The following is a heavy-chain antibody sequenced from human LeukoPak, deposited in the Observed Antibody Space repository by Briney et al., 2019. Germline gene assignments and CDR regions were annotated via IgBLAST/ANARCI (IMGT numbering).Heavy chain of an antibody. Sequence: GGSLRLSCAASGFTFSSYGMHWVRQAPGKGLEWVAFIRYDGSNKYYADSVKGRFTISRDNSKNTLYLQMNSLRAEDTAVYYCAKDRSRYSSSFDYWGQGTLVTVSS. D-gene: IGHD6-6*01. V-gene: IGHV3-30*02. CDR1: GFTFSSYG. J-gene: IGHJ4*02. CDR3: AKDRSRYSSSFDY. CDR2: IRYDGSNK.